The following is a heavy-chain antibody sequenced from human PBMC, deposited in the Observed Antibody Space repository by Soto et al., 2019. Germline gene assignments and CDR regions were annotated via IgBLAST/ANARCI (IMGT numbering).Heavy chain of an antibody. CDR2: IYYSGST. D-gene: IGHD2-2*01. Sequence: SETLSLTCTVSGGSISSYYWSWIRQPPGKGLEWIGYIYYSGSTNYNPSLKSRVTISVDTSKNQFSLKLSSVTAADTAVYYCARVSCSSTSCAGQNWFDPWGQGTLVTVSS. V-gene: IGHV4-59*01. CDR3: ARVSCSSTSCAGQNWFDP. J-gene: IGHJ5*02. CDR1: GGSISSYY.